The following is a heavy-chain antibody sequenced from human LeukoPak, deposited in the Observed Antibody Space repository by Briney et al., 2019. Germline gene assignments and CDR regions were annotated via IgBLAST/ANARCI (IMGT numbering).Heavy chain of an antibody. CDR1: GGSISSNY. D-gene: IGHD2-2*01. Sequence: SETLSLTCTVPGGSISSNYWSWIRQPPAKGLEGIGYIYYSGGTNYNPSLKSRVTISVDTSKNQFSLKLCSVTAADTAVYYCATQQVVPAAMGNYYYYYYMDVWGKGTTVTISS. CDR3: ATQQVVPAAMGNYYYYYYMDV. CDR2: IYYSGGT. V-gene: IGHV4-59*01. J-gene: IGHJ6*03.